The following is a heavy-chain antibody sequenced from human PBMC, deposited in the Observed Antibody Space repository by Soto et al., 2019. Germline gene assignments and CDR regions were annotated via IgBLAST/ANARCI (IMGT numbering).Heavy chain of an antibody. CDR2: IYYSGST. J-gene: IGHJ6*02. D-gene: IGHD2-2*01. V-gene: IGHV4-39*01. Sequence: SETLPLTCTVSGGSISSSSYYWGWIRQPPGKGLEWIGSIYYSGSTYYNPSLKSRVTISVDTSKNQFSLKLSSVTAADTAVYYCARGEHLLCPDVWGQGTTVTVSS. CDR3: ARGEHLLCPDV. CDR1: GGSISSSSYY.